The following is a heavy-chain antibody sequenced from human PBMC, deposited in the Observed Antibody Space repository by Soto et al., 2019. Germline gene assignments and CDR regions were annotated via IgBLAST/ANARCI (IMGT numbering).Heavy chain of an antibody. CDR3: VRLNPYYYDSSAYFDY. CDR1: GGSISSSSYY. Sequence: PSWTLALTCAVSGGSISSSSYYWHWIRQPPGKGLEWIGSIYYSGSTYYNPSLKSRVTISVDTSKNQFSLKLSSVTAADTAVYYCVRLNPYYYDSSAYFDYWAQGALVTVSS. J-gene: IGHJ4*02. CDR2: IYYSGST. D-gene: IGHD3-22*01. V-gene: IGHV4-39*01.